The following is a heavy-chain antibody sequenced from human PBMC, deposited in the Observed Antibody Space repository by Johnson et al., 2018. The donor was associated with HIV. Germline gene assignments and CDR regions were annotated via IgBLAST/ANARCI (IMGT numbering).Heavy chain of an antibody. J-gene: IGHJ3*02. CDR1: GFTFSTYD. Sequence: EVQLVESGGGLVQPGGSLRLSCAASGFTFSTYDMHWVRQAIGKGLEWVSVIGADGDTYYPGSVKGRFTISRENAKNSLYLQMNSLRAGDTAVYYCARGSGSSIAARGAFDIWGQGTVVTVSS. V-gene: IGHV3-13*01. CDR2: IGADGDT. D-gene: IGHD6-6*01. CDR3: ARGSGSSIAARGAFDI.